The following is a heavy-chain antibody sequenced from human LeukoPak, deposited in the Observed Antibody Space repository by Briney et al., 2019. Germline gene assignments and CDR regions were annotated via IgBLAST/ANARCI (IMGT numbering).Heavy chain of an antibody. CDR2: IYYSGST. V-gene: IGHV4-39*07. J-gene: IGHJ3*02. CDR1: GGSISTTSYY. D-gene: IGHD6-19*01. Sequence: PSETLSLTCTVSGGSISTTSYYWGWLRQPPGKGLEWLGSIYYSGSTTYIPSLKSRATISQDTSKNHFSLKLSSVTAADTAVYYCARDPGSSGWSNDAFDIWGQGTMVTVSS. CDR3: ARDPGSSGWSNDAFDI.